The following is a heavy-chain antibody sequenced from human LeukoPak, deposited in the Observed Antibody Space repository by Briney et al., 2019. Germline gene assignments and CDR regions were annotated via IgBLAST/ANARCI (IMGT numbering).Heavy chain of an antibody. Sequence: GASVKVSCKSSGYTFSDYFVHWVRRAPGQGLEWMGWINLNNGFTDYAHNLQGRVTMTRDTSITTAYMELSGLTSDDTAVYYCARDSSIAVAGSFDYWGQGTLVTVSS. V-gene: IGHV1-2*02. CDR3: ARDSSIAVAGSFDY. D-gene: IGHD6-19*01. CDR2: INLNNGFT. CDR1: GYTFSDYF. J-gene: IGHJ4*02.